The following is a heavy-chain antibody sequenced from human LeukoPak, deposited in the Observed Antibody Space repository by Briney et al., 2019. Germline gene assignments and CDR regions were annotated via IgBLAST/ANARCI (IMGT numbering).Heavy chain of an antibody. CDR3: ARAPSGVMDV. J-gene: IGHJ6*02. CDR2: IYHSGST. V-gene: IGHV4-30-2*01. CDR1: GGSISSGGYS. D-gene: IGHD2-8*02. Sequence: SETLSLTCAVSGGSISSGGYSWSWIRQPPGKGLEWIGYIYHSGSTYYNPSLKSRVTISVDRSKNHFSLKLSSVTAADTAVYYCARAPSGVMDVWGQGTTVTVSS.